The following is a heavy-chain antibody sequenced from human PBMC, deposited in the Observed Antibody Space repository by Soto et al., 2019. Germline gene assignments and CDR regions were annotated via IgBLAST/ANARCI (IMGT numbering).Heavy chain of an antibody. CDR2: ISYSGTT. J-gene: IGHJ5*02. CDR3: ASHGWGTTSPKRDCFDP. CDR1: GGSISSTTYY. V-gene: IGHV4-39*01. D-gene: IGHD2-2*01. Sequence: QVQLQESGPGLVKPSETLSLTCTVSGGSISSTTYYWGWIRQPPGKGLEWIGTISYSGTTYYNPSLKIRVTISVDTSKNQFSLKWRSVTAADTAVYYCASHGWGTTSPKRDCFDPWGQGTLVTVSS.